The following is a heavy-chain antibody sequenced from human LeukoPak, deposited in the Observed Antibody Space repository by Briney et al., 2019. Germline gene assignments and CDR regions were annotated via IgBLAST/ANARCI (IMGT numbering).Heavy chain of an antibody. V-gene: IGHV4-59*01. CDR1: GGSISTYY. D-gene: IGHD3-3*01. Sequence: PSETLSLTCTVSGGSISTYYWSWIRQPPGKGLEWIGYIYYTGSTNYNPSLKSRVTISVDTSKNQFSLKLSSVTAADTAVYYCARRALGNYYDFWSGYTPYYFDYWGQGTLVTVSS. CDR2: IYYTGST. J-gene: IGHJ4*02. CDR3: ARRALGNYYDFWSGYTPYYFDY.